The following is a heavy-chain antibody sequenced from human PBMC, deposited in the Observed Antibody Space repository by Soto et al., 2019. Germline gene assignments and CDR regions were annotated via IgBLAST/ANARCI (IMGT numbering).Heavy chain of an antibody. CDR3: ARASSPNREFTFDY. J-gene: IGHJ4*02. Sequence: ASVKVSCKASGYFFTTYYMHWVRQAPGQGLEWMGTINPSGGSTDLAQKFQGRVTMTRDTSTSAVYMELSSLRSDDTAVYFCARASSPNREFTFDYWGQGTPVTVSS. CDR1: GYFFTTYY. CDR2: INPSGGST. V-gene: IGHV1-46*01. D-gene: IGHD2-2*01.